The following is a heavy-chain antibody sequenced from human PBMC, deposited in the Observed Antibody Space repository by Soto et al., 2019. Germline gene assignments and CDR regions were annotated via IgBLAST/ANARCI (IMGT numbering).Heavy chain of an antibody. D-gene: IGHD5-12*01. CDR3: ARDRIVATITYYYGMDV. CDR2: IYYSGST. V-gene: IGHV4-31*03. Sequence: SETLSLTCTVSGGSISSGGYYWSWIRQHPGKGLEWIGYIYYSGSTYYNPSLKSRVTISVDTSKNQFSLKLSSVTAADTAVYYCARDRIVATITYYYGMDVWGQGTTVTVSS. CDR1: GGSISSGGYY. J-gene: IGHJ6*02.